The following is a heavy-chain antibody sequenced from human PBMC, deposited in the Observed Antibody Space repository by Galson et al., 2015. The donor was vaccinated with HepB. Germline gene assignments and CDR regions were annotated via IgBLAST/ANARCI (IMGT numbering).Heavy chain of an antibody. CDR2: ISGSGGST. CDR1: GFTFSSYA. CDR3: AKSGESSGVVSHYYYYGMDV. V-gene: IGHV3-23*01. Sequence: SLRLSCAASGFTFSSYAMSWVRQAPGKGLEWVSAISGSGGSTYYADSVKGRFTISRDNSKNTLYLQMNSLRAEDTAVYYCAKSGESSGVVSHYYYYGMDVWGQGTTVTVSS. D-gene: IGHD3-16*01. J-gene: IGHJ6*02.